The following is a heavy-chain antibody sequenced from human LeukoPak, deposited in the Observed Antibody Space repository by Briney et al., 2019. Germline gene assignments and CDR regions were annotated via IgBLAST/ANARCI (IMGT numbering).Heavy chain of an antibody. Sequence: SETLSLTCIVSGGSISSSNYYWGWIRQSPGKGLEWIGSIYSRGSTYYNPSLKSRVTISVDKSKNQFSLKLSSVTAADTAVYYCARDSRETAAPDYWGQGTLVTVSS. V-gene: IGHV4-39*07. CDR1: GGSISSSNYY. CDR3: ARDSRETAAPDY. J-gene: IGHJ4*02. D-gene: IGHD1-14*01. CDR2: IYSRGST.